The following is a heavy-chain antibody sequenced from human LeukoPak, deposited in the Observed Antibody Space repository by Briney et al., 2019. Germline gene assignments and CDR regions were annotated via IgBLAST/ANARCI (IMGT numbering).Heavy chain of an antibody. J-gene: IGHJ4*02. CDR3: ARVSREYGDLDS. V-gene: IGHV3-21*01. Sequence: PGGSLRLSCAASGFTFYDHAMNWVRQAPGKGLEWVSSITYSSRYIYYADSVKGRFISSRDNAKNSLYLQLNSLTVEDTAVYYCARVSREYGDLDSWGQGTLVTVPS. CDR2: ITYSSRYI. CDR1: GFTFYDHA. D-gene: IGHD4-17*01.